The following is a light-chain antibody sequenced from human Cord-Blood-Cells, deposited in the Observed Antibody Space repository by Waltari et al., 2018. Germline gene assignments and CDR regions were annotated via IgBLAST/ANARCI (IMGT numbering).Light chain of an antibody. J-gene: IGLJ3*02. CDR2: EVS. CDR1: SSDVGGYNY. Sequence: QSALTQPPSASESPGQSVTISCTGTSSDVGGYNYVSWYQQHPGKAPKLMIYEVSKRPSGVPDRFSGSKSGNTASLTVSWLQAEDEADYYCSSYAGSNNLVFGGGTKLTVL. CDR3: SSYAGSNNLV. V-gene: IGLV2-8*01.